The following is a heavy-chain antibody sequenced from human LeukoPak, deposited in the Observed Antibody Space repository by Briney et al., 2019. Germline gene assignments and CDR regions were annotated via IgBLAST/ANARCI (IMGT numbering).Heavy chain of an antibody. CDR2: INSNSGGT. CDR3: ARDLGSSSWYYSYGMDV. J-gene: IGHJ6*02. D-gene: IGHD6-13*01. V-gene: IGHV1-2*06. Sequence: ASVKVSCKASGYTFTGYYMHWVRQAPGQELEWMGRINSNSGGTNYAQKFQGRVTMTRDTSISTAYMELSRLTSDDTAVYYCARDLGSSSWYYSYGMDVWGQGTTVTVSS. CDR1: GYTFTGYY.